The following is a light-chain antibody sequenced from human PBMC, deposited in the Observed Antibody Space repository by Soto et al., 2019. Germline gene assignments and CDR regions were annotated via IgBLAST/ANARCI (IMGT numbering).Light chain of an antibody. CDR3: QPRSNWPRT. V-gene: IGKV3-11*01. J-gene: IGKJ1*01. Sequence: EIVLTQSPATLSLSPGERATLSCRASQRVSSFLAWYQQKPGQAPRLLIYDASNRATGIPARFSGSGSGTDFTLTISSLEPEDFAVYYCQPRSNWPRTFGQGTKVEI. CDR2: DAS. CDR1: QRVSSF.